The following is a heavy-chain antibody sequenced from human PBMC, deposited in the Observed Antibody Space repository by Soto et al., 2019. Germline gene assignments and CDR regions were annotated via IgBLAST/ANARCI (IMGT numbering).Heavy chain of an antibody. CDR2: INHSGST. CDR3: ARSGGRAAVKGFFYY. CDR1: GGSFSGYY. D-gene: IGHD2-15*01. Sequence: SETLSLTCAVYGGSFSGYYWSWIRQPPGKGLEWIGEINHSGSTNYNPSLKSRVTISVDTSKNQFSLKLSSVTAADTAVYYCARSGGRAAVKGFFYYWGQGTLVTVSS. J-gene: IGHJ4*02. V-gene: IGHV4-34*01.